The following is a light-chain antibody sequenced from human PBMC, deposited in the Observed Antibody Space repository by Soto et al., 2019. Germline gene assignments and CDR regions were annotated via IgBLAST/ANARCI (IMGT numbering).Light chain of an antibody. CDR2: GAS. J-gene: IGKJ4*01. V-gene: IGKV3-20*01. CDR3: QQCGSSPPIT. CDR1: QSVSSSY. Sequence: EIVLMQSPGTLSLSPGERATLSCRASQSVSSSYLAWYQQKPGQAPRLLIYGASSRATGIPDRFSGSGSGTDFTLTISRLEPEDFAVYYCQQCGSSPPITFGGGTKVEI.